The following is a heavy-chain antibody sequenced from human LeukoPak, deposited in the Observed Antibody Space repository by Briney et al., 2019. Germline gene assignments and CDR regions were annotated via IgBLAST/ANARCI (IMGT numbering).Heavy chain of an antibody. Sequence: GESLLSSSKGSGYSFTSYWITWVRQMPGKGLEWMGRIDPSDSYTNYSPSFQGHVTISADKSISTAYLQWSSLKASDTAMYYCARPLSGGSGLPIYWGQGALVSASS. D-gene: IGHD6-19*01. V-gene: IGHV5-10-1*01. CDR1: GYSFTSYW. J-gene: IGHJ4*02. CDR2: IDPSDSYT. CDR3: ARPLSGGSGLPIY.